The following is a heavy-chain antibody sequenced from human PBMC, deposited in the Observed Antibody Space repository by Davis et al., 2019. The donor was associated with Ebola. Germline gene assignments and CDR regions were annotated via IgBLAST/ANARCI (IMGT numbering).Heavy chain of an antibody. D-gene: IGHD1-14*01. CDR2: ISSSGSTI. CDR1: Y. J-gene: IGHJ4*02. Sequence: YWSWIRQAPGKGLEWVSYISSSGSTIYYADSVKGRFTISRDNAKNSLYLQMNSLRAEDTAVYYCARGDNGGDFDYWGQGTLVTVSS. V-gene: IGHV3-11*01. CDR3: ARGDNGGDFDY.